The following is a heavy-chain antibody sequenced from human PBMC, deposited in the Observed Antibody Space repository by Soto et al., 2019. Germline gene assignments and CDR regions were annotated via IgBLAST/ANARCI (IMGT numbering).Heavy chain of an antibody. V-gene: IGHV1-46*01. D-gene: IGHD6-6*01. J-gene: IGHJ4*02. CDR1: GYTFTSYY. CDR2: INPSGDST. CDR3: ARSSIAARTIDY. Sequence: ASLKVSCNASGYTFTSYYMHWVRQAPGQGLEWMGIINPSGDSTSYAEKFQGRVTMTRDTSTSTVYMELSSLRSEDTAVYYCARSSIAARTIDYWGQGTLVTVSS.